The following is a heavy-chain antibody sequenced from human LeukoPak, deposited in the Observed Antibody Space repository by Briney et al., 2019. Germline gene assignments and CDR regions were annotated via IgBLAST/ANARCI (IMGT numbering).Heavy chain of an antibody. V-gene: IGHV3-21*01. J-gene: IGHJ4*02. CDR2: ISSDSAYI. D-gene: IGHD4-23*01. CDR3: ARTIGGLQPIVS. CDR1: GFIFSTYS. Sequence: GGSLRLSCAASGFIFSTYSMNWVRQAPGKGLEWVSSISSDSAYIYYADSLKGRFTISRDNAKTSLYLQMSSLRAEDTAVYYCARTIGGLQPIVSWGQGTLVTVSS.